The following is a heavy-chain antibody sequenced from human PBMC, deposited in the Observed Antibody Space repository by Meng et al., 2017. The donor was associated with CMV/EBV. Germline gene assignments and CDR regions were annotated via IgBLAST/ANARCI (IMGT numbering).Heavy chain of an antibody. CDR2: IIPIFGTA. CDR1: GGTFSSYA. D-gene: IGHD3-9*01. V-gene: IGHV1-69*05. CDR3: ARPYYDILTDYYYYYGMDV. Sequence: SVTVSCKASGGTFSSYAISWVRQAPGQGLEWMGGIIPIFGTAKYAQKFQGRVTITTDESTSTAYMELSSLRSEDTAVYYCARPYYDILTDYYYYYGMDVWGQGTTVTVSS. J-gene: IGHJ6*02.